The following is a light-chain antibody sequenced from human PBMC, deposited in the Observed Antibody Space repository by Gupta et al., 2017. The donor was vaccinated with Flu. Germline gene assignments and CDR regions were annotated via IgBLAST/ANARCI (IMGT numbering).Light chain of an antibody. CDR2: GAS. V-gene: IGKV3-20*01. J-gene: IGKJ2*01. CDR1: QSVSSSY. Sequence: EIVLTQSPGTLSLSPGERATLSCRASQSVSSSYLAWYQQKPGQAPRLLIYGASSRATGIPDRFSGRGAGTDFTLTISRLEPEDFAVYYCQKYGSSAYTFGQETKREIK. CDR3: QKYGSSAYT.